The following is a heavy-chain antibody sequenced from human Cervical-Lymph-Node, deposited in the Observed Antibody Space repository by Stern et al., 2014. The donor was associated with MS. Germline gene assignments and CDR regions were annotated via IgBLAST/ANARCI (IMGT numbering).Heavy chain of an antibody. CDR3: ARGGAVATSDYYFDY. D-gene: IGHD5-12*01. CDR1: GFTFSYHA. J-gene: IGHJ4*02. CDR2: ISYDGSDK. V-gene: IGHV3-30*01. Sequence: QMQLVQSGGGVVQPGRSLRLSCAASGFTFSYHAMHWVRQAPGKGLEWGAVISYDGSDKNDADSVKGRFTISRDNSRNTLYLQMNSLRVDDTAVYYCARGGAVATSDYYFDYWGQGILVTVSS.